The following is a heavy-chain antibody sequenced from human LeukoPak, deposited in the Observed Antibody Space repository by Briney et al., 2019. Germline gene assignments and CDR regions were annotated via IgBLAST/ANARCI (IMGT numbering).Heavy chain of an antibody. V-gene: IGHV1-2*02. D-gene: IGHD4-17*01. Sequence: RASVKVSCKASGYTFTGYYMHWVRQAPGQGLEWMGWINPNSGGTNYAQKLQGRVTMTTDTSTSTAYMELRSLRSDDTAVYYCARDGSRWTTVTPLNGWGQGTMVAVSS. CDR3: ARDGSRWTTVTPLNG. CDR2: INPNSGGT. CDR1: GYTFTGYY. J-gene: IGHJ3*01.